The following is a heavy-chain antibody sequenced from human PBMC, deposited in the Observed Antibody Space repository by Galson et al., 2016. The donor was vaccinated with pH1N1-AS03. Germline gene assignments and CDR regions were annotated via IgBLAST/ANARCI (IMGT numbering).Heavy chain of an antibody. CDR1: GYTFSNYG. V-gene: IGHV1-18*01. CDR2: IKNNNDNT. Sequence: SGKVSCKASGYTFSNYGITWVRQAHGQGLQWMGWIKNNNDNTIYGQNFQGRVTLTTDPSTNTAYMELKNLRSDDTDVYYCARAFEEYLLRDSSSVFDSWGQGTLVTVSS. J-gene: IGHJ4*02. CDR3: ARAFEEYLLRDSSSVFDS. D-gene: IGHD2/OR15-2a*01.